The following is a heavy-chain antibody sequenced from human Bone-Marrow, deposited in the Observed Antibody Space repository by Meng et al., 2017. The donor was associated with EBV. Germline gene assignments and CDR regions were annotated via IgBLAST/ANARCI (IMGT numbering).Heavy chain of an antibody. D-gene: IGHD6-19*01. Sequence: LQLRDPVPGQVKPSETLSLTCTVSGASISSFYYWGWIRQPPGRGLEWIGSVHYTGSTYYSPSLKSRVTVSVDTSKNQFSLRLTSVTAADTAVYYCARPFPSWQSPRLDPFGAWGQGTLVTASS. CDR3: ARPFPSWQSPRLDPFGA. J-gene: IGHJ5*02. CDR1: GASISSFYY. V-gene: IGHV4-39*01. CDR2: VHYTGST.